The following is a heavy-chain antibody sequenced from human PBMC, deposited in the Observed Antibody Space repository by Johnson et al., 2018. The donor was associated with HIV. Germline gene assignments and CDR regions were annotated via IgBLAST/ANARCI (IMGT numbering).Heavy chain of an antibody. CDR2: ISWNSGSI. CDR1: GFTFSNAW. D-gene: IGHD2-15*01. V-gene: IGHV3-9*01. CDR3: AKDRRYCSGGSCYHDAFEI. Sequence: VQLVESGGGLVKPGGSLRLSCAASGFTFSNAWMSWVRQAPGKGLEWVGRISWNSGSIGYADSVKGRFTISRDNAKNSLYLQMNSLRAEDTALYYCAKDRRYCSGGSCYHDAFEIWGQGTMVTVSS. J-gene: IGHJ3*02.